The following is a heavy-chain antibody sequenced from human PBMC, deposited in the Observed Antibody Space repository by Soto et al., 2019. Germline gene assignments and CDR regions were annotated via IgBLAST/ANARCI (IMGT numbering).Heavy chain of an antibody. D-gene: IGHD5-12*01. Sequence: PGGSLRLSCAASGFTFSSYAMHWVRQAPGKGLEWVAVISYDGSNKYYADSVKGRFTISRDNAKNSLYLQMNSLRAEDTAVYYCATKDIVATIPFDSWGQGTLVTVSS. CDR2: ISYDGSNK. V-gene: IGHV3-30-3*01. J-gene: IGHJ4*02. CDR1: GFTFSSYA. CDR3: ATKDIVATIPFDS.